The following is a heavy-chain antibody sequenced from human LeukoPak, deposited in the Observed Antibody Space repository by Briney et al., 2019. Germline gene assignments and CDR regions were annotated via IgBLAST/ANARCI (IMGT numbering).Heavy chain of an antibody. CDR3: AGTTEGYCRGRSCYSYYYYMDV. V-gene: IGHV4-39*07. D-gene: IGHD2-15*01. CDR2: IFYSGST. CDR1: GGSISTSNYY. Sequence: SSETLSLTCTVSGGSISTSNYYWGWIRQPPGKGLEWIGNIFYSGSTYYGPSLKSRLTISLDTSRNQFSLKLNSVTAADTAVYYCAGTTEGYCRGRSCYSYYYYMDVWGKGTTVTVSS. J-gene: IGHJ6*03.